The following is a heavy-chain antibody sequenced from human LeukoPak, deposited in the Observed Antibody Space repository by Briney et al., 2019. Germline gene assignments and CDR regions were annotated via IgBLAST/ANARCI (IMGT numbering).Heavy chain of an antibody. CDR2: IKSKTDGGTT. V-gene: IGHV3-15*01. D-gene: IGHD2-2*02. CDR1: GFTFSNAW. Sequence: GGSLRLSCAASGFTFSNAWMSWVRQAPGKGLEWVGRIKSKTDGGTTDYAAPVKGRFTISRDDSTNKMYMQMNRLKSEETAVYYCTTDLTCSSTRSYKDYWGQGTLVTVSS. CDR3: TTDLTCSSTRSYKDY. J-gene: IGHJ4*02.